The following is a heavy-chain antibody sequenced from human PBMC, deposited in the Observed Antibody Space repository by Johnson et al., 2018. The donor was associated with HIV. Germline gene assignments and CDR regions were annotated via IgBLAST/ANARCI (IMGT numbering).Heavy chain of an antibody. J-gene: IGHJ3*02. CDR1: EFTFSTYG. Sequence: QVQLVESGGVVVQPGRSLRLSCAASEFTFSTYGMHWVRQAPGKWLEWVAVISYDGSNKYYADSVKGRFTISRDNSKNTLYLQMNSLRAEDTAVYYCASGQNAFDIWGQGTMVTVSS. CDR3: ASGQNAFDI. CDR2: ISYDGSNK. V-gene: IGHV3-30*03.